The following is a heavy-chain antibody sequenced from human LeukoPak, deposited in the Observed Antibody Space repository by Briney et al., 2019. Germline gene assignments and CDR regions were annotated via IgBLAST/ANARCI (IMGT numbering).Heavy chain of an antibody. J-gene: IGHJ4*02. V-gene: IGHV3-74*01. Sequence: GGSLRLSCAASGFTFSTYWLHWVRQAPGKGLMWVSRIDPYGSGTSYADSVKGRFTISGDNAENTLYLQMNSLRAEDTAVYYCTKDTFGAEDYWGQGTLVTVSS. CDR2: IDPYGSGT. CDR1: GFTFSTYW. CDR3: TKDTFGAEDY. D-gene: IGHD3-10*01.